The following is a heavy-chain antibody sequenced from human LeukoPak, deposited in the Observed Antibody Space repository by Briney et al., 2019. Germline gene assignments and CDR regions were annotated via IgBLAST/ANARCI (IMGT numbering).Heavy chain of an antibody. Sequence: PSETLSLSCAVSGGSLSSSSYYWGWVRQPPGKGLGWIGSIYYRGSTYYNPSLKRRVSISVDTSKNQFSLKLSSVTAADTAVYYCARRRLPKYYDFWSGYYTGEYYGMDVWGQGTTVTVSS. CDR3: ARRRLPKYYDFWSGYYTGEYYGMDV. CDR1: GGSLSSSSYY. J-gene: IGHJ6*02. CDR2: IYYRGST. D-gene: IGHD3-3*01. V-gene: IGHV4-39*01.